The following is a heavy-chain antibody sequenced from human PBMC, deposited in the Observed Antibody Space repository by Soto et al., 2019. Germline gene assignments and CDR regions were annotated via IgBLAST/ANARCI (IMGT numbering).Heavy chain of an antibody. V-gene: IGHV1-18*01. CDR3: ASEYSSGWYKSDAFDI. CDR2: ISAYNGNT. CDR1: CYTFTSYG. Sequence: SVEVSFKASCYTFTSYGISWVRQAPGQGLEWMGWISAYNGNTNYAQKLQGRVTMTTDTSTSTAYMELRSLRSDDTAVYYCASEYSSGWYKSDAFDIWGQGTMVTVSS. J-gene: IGHJ3*02. D-gene: IGHD6-19*01.